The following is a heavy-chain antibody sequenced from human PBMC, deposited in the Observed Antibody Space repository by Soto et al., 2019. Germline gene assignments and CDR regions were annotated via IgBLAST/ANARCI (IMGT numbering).Heavy chain of an antibody. Sequence: PSETLSLTCTVSGGSVSSGSYYWSWIRQPPGKGLEWIGYIYYSGSTNYNPSLKSRVTISVDTSKNQFSLKLSSVTAADTAVYYCARSPNPVDYYGMDVWGQGTTVTVSS. V-gene: IGHV4-61*01. CDR1: GGSVSSGSYY. J-gene: IGHJ6*02. D-gene: IGHD2-21*01. CDR2: IYYSGST. CDR3: ARSPNPVDYYGMDV.